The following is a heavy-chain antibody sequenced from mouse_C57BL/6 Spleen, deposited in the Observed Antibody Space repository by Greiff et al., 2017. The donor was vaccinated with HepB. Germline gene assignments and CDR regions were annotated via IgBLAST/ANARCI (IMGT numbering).Heavy chain of an antibody. V-gene: IGHV1-54*01. Sequence: SFHFSFNSSVYAFTNYLIEWVKQRPGQGLEWIGVINPGSGGTNYNEKFKGKATLTADKSSSTAYMQLSSLTSEDSAVYFCARSPYYGSSYGRMDYWGQGTSVTVSS. CDR2: INPGSGGT. CDR1: VYAFTNYL. J-gene: IGHJ4*01. D-gene: IGHD1-1*01. CDR3: ARSPYYGSSYGRMDY.